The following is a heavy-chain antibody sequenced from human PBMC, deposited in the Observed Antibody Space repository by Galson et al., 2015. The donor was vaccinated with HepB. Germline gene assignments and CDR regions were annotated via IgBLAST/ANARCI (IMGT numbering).Heavy chain of an antibody. CDR3: ARVYFGSGSSSAYWYFDR. CDR2: ISSTGTTM. Sequence: SLRLSCAASGFTFSSYTMNWVRQAPGKGLESVSYISSTGTTMYFAASARGRFTISRDNAQTSLYLQMNSLRDEDTAVYYCARVYFGSGSSSAYWYFDRWGRGALVTFSS. J-gene: IGHJ2*01. D-gene: IGHD3-10*01. CDR1: GFTFSSYT. V-gene: IGHV3-48*02.